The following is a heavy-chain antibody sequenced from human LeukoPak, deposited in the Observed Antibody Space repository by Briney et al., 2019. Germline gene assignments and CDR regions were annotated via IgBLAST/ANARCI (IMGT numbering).Heavy chain of an antibody. CDR2: INHSGST. Sequence: SETLSLTCAVYGGSFSGYYWSWIRQPPGKGLEWIGEINHSGSTNYNPSLKSRVTISVDTSKNQFSLKLSSVTAADTAVYYCARDRGDYGDIDYWGQGTLVTVSS. CDR1: GGSFSGYY. D-gene: IGHD4-17*01. V-gene: IGHV4-34*01. J-gene: IGHJ4*02. CDR3: ARDRGDYGDIDY.